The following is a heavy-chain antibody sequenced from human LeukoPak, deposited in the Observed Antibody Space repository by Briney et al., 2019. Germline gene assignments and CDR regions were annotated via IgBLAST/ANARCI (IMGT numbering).Heavy chain of an antibody. CDR1: GFTFSSYA. V-gene: IGHV3-23*01. CDR3: ARGHVSEFDP. Sequence: GGSLRLSCAASGFTFSSYAMSWVRQAPGKGLEWVSAISGSGGSTYYADSVKGRFTISRDNAKNSLYLQMNSLRAEDTAVYYCARGHVSEFDPWGQGTLVTVSS. J-gene: IGHJ5*02. D-gene: IGHD3-16*01. CDR2: ISGSGGST.